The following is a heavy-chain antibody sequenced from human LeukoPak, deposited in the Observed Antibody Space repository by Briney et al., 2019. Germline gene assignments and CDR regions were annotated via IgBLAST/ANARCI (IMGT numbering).Heavy chain of an antibody. CDR2: INPNSGGT. CDR1: GYTFTGYY. V-gene: IGHV1-2*02. J-gene: IGHJ4*02. D-gene: IGHD3-10*01. Sequence: ASVKVSCKASGYTFTGYYMHWVRQAPGQGLEWMGWINPNSGGTNYAQKFQGRVTMTRDTSISTAYMELSRLRSDDTAVYYCARDRRYYGSGSYYNVDYWGQGTLVTVSS. CDR3: ARDRRYYGSGSYYNVDY.